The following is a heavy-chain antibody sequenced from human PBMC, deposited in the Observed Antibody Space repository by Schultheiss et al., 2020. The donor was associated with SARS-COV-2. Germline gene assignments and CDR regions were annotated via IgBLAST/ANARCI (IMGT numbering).Heavy chain of an antibody. Sequence: GESLKISCKGSGYSFTTYWLGWVRQMPGKGLEWMGIIYPGDSDTRYSPSFQGQVTISADKSINTAYLQWDSLKASDTAMYFCARGLYSEYSYGPHYYYYGLDVWGQGTTVTVA. CDR1: GYSFTTYW. V-gene: IGHV5-51*01. J-gene: IGHJ6*02. CDR2: IYPGDSDT. D-gene: IGHD5-18*01. CDR3: ARGLYSEYSYGPHYYYYGLDV.